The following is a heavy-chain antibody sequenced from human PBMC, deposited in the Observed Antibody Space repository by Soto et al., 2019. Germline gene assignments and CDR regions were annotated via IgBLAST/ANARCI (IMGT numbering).Heavy chain of an antibody. V-gene: IGHV3-30-3*01. Sequence: QVQLVESGGGVVQPGRSLRLSCAASGFTFSSYAMHWVRQAPGKGLEWVAVISYDGSNKYYADSVKGRFTISRDNSKNTLYLQMNSLRAEDTAVYYCARGYCTNGVCPHYGMDVW. CDR2: ISYDGSNK. CDR3: ARGYCTNGVCPHYGMDV. D-gene: IGHD2-8*01. J-gene: IGHJ6*01. CDR1: GFTFSSYA.